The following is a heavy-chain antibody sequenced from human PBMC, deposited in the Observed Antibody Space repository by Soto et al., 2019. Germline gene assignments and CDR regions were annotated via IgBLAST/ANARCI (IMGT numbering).Heavy chain of an antibody. V-gene: IGHV4-4*02. J-gene: IGHJ4*02. CDR2: IFHDGTA. CDR1: GVSLTSGNW. CDR3: ARLVYDTRLNYMYFDF. Sequence: SETLSLTCAVSGVSLTSGNWWTWVRQSPQRGLEYIGEIFHDGTANYYPSFERRVAMSVDTSRNQSSLKLTSVTAADTAVYFCARLVYDTRLNYMYFDFWGPGTLVTVSS. D-gene: IGHD3-10*01.